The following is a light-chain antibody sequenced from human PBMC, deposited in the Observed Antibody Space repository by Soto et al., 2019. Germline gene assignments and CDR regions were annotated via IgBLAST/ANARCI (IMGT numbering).Light chain of an antibody. J-gene: IGKJ4*01. Sequence: RVMTQSPATLSVSPGERVTLSCRASESVKTNLAWYRHKPGQSPRLLISGASTGATGIPARFSGSGSGTEFSLTINSLQSEDFAVYYWQQYHTWPVTFGGGTKVEIK. CDR1: ESVKTN. CDR2: GAS. CDR3: QQYHTWPVT. V-gene: IGKV3-15*01.